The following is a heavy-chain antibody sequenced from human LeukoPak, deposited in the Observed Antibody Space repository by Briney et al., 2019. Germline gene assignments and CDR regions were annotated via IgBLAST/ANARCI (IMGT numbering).Heavy chain of an antibody. CDR1: GGSFSGYS. CDR2: INHSGGT. Sequence: SETLSLTCAVYGGSFSGYSWNWIRQPPVKGLEWIGEINHSGGTNYNPSLKSRVTISVDTSKKQFSLKLSSVTAADTAVYYCARGVDYYGVWGQGTLVSVSS. J-gene: IGHJ4*02. CDR3: ARGVDYYGV. V-gene: IGHV4-34*01. D-gene: IGHD3-10*01.